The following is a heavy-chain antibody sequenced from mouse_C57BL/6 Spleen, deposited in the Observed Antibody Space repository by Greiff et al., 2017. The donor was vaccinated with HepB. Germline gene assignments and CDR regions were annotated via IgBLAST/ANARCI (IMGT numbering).Heavy chain of an antibody. D-gene: IGHD1-1*01. V-gene: IGHV5-17*01. J-gene: IGHJ4*01. Sequence: EVQLVESGGGLVKPGGSLKLSCAASGFTFSDYGMHWVRQAPEKGLEWVAYISSGSSTIYYADTVKGRFTISRDNAKNTLFLQMTSLSSEDTAMYYCARHYGSSRYAMDYWGQGTSVTVSS. CDR3: ARHYGSSRYAMDY. CDR1: GFTFSDYG. CDR2: ISSGSSTI.